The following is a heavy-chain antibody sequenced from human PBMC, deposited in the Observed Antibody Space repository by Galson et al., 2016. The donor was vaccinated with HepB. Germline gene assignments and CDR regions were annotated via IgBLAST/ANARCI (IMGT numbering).Heavy chain of an antibody. J-gene: IGHJ5*01. CDR1: GYSFTNYW. D-gene: IGHD2-15*01. CDR2: IYPSDSNT. Sequence: QSGAEVKKPGESLKISCKGSGYSFTNYWIGWVRQMPGKGLEWMGIIYPSDSNTRYSPSFQGQVSIPADKSISTAHLQWSSLKASDTAMYYCARPRACSGGSCYPNWFESWGQGTLVTVSS. V-gene: IGHV5-51*01. CDR3: ARPRACSGGSCYPNWFES.